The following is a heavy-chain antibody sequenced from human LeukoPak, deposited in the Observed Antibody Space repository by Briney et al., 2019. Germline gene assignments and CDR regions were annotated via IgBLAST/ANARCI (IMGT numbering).Heavy chain of an antibody. CDR1: GFTFSSYA. CDR3: AKGGGYSSKNDY. D-gene: IGHD5-12*01. V-gene: IGHV3-23*01. CDR2: ISGNGGST. J-gene: IGHJ4*02. Sequence: GGSLRLSCAASGFTFSSYAMSWVRQAPGKGLEWVSAISGNGGSTYYADPVKGRFTISRDNSKNTLYLQMNSLRAEDTAVYYCAKGGGYSSKNDYWGQGTLVTVSS.